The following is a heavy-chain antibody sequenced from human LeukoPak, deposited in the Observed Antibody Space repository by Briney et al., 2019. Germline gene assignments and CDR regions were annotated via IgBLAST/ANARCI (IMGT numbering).Heavy chain of an antibody. CDR2: IIPILGIA. Sequence: IIPILGIANYAQKFQGRLTITADKSTSTAYMELSSLRSEDTAVYYCARDWNLWSPDWFDPWGQGTLVTVSS. CDR3: ARDWNLWSPDWFDP. J-gene: IGHJ5*02. D-gene: IGHD1-1*01. V-gene: IGHV1-69*04.